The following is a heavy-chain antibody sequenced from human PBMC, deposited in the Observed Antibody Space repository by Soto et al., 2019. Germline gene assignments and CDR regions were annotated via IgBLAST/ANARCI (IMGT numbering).Heavy chain of an antibody. Sequence: EVQLVDSGGGLVQPGVSLRLSCVASGFTFNSYEMNWVRQAPGKGLEWVSYISRNAETIHYADSVKGRFSISRDNAKNSLYLQMNSLRAEDTAVYFCATGSRGYNYASAPFFDYWGQGNRVIVSS. CDR2: ISRNAETI. CDR3: ATGSRGYNYASAPFFDY. CDR1: GFTFNSYE. D-gene: IGHD5-18*01. V-gene: IGHV3-48*03. J-gene: IGHJ4*01.